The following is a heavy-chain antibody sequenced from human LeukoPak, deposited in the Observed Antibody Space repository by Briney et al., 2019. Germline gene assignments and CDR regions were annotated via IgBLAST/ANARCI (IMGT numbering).Heavy chain of an antibody. CDR1: GFTFSSYW. Sequence: GGSLRLSCAASGFTFSSYWMSWVRQAPGKGLEWVANIKQDGSEKYYVDSVKGRFTISRDNAKNSLYLQMNSLRAEDTAVYYCARVYSEQLAPFDYWGQGTLVTVSS. CDR2: IKQDGSEK. D-gene: IGHD6-13*01. CDR3: ARVYSEQLAPFDY. J-gene: IGHJ4*02. V-gene: IGHV3-7*01.